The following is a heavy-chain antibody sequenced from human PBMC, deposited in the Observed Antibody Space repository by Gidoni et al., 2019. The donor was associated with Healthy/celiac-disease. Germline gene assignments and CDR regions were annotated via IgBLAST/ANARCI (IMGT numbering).Heavy chain of an antibody. Sequence: QLQLQESGSGLVKPSQTLSLTCAVSGGSISRGGYSWSWIRQPPGKGLEWIGYIYHSGSTYYNPSLKRRVTISVDRSKNQFSLKLSSVTAADTAVYYCASTPRRASRGAFDIWGQGTMVTVSS. CDR2: IYHSGST. D-gene: IGHD2-15*01. CDR1: GGSISRGGYS. V-gene: IGHV4-30-2*01. J-gene: IGHJ3*02. CDR3: ASTPRRASRGAFDI.